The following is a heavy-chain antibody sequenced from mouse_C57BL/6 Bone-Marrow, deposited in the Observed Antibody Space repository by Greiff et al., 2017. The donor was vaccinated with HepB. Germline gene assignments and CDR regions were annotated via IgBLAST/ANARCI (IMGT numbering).Heavy chain of an antibody. CDR3: ARRHDGYYSTWFAY. CDR2: IYPRSGNT. D-gene: IGHD2-3*01. V-gene: IGHV1-81*01. CDR1: GYTFTSYG. J-gene: IGHJ3*01. Sequence: VKLVESGAELARPGASVKLSCKASGYTFTSYGISWVKQRTGQGLEWIGEIYPRSGNTYYNEKFKGKATLTADKSSSTAYMELRSLTSEDSAVYFCARRHDGYYSTWFAYWGQGTLVTVSA.